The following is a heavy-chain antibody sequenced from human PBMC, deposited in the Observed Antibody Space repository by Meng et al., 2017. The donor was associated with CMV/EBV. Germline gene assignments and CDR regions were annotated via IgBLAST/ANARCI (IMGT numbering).Heavy chain of an antibody. D-gene: IGHD1-20*01. CDR2: IKSKTDGGTT. Sequence: GGSLRLSCAASGFTFSNAWMSWVRQAPGKGLEWVGRIKSKTDGGTTDYAAPVKGRFTISRDDSKNTLYLQMNSLKTEDTAVYYCARESRGPRITGTDYWGQGTLVTVSS. CDR1: GFTFSNAW. CDR3: ARESRGPRITGTDY. J-gene: IGHJ4*02. V-gene: IGHV3-15*01.